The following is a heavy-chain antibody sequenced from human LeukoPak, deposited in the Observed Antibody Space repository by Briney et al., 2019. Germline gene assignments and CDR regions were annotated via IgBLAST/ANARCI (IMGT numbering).Heavy chain of an antibody. D-gene: IGHD3-10*01. CDR2: IKQDGSEK. J-gene: IGHJ4*02. V-gene: IGHV3-7*01. CDR1: GFTFSSYW. Sequence: PGGSLRLSCAASGFTFSSYWMSWVRQAPGKGLELVANIKQDGSEKYYVDSVKGRFTISRDNAKNSLYLQMNSLRAEDTAVYYCARDFDTMVRGVPLDYWGQGTLVTVSS. CDR3: ARDFDTMVRGVPLDY.